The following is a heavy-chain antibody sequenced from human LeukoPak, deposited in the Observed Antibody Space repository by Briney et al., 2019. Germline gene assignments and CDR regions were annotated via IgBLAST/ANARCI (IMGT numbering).Heavy chain of an antibody. V-gene: IGHV3-23*01. D-gene: IGHD6-19*01. CDR3: AKDVAPDSGWDLDY. CDR2: IYNSGAKI. Sequence: GGSLRLSCAVSGLTFSTYSMTWVRQAPGKGLEWVSSIYNSGAKIFYADSVKGRFTISRDNSKNMMYLQMNSLRVEETAVYYCAKDVAPDSGWDLDYWGQGTLVTVSS. CDR1: GLTFSTYS. J-gene: IGHJ4*02.